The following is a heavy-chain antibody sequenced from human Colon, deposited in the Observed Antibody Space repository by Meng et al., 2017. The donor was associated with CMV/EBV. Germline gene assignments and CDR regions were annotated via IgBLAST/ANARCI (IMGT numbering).Heavy chain of an antibody. CDR3: ARIPRITIFGVVIAYFDY. CDR2: INHGGTA. Sequence: SETLSLTCSVSGDSISNTDYYWGWIRQSPGKGLEWIGSINHGGTAFYNPSLKSPVTISVDTSKNQFSLKLSSVTAADTAVYYCARIPRITIFGVVIAYFDYWGQGTLVTVSS. D-gene: IGHD3-3*01. J-gene: IGHJ4*02. CDR1: GDSISNTDYY. V-gene: IGHV4-39*07.